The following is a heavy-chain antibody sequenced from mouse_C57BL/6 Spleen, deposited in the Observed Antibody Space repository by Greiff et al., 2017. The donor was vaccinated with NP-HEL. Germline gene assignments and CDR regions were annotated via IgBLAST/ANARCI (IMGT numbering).Heavy chain of an antibody. CDR2: ISSGGDYI. D-gene: IGHD3-3*01. V-gene: IGHV5-9-1*02. CDR1: GFTFSSYA. Sequence: EVKLMESGEGLVKPGGSLKLSCAASGFTFSSYAMSWVRQTPEKRLEWVAYISSGGDYIYYADTVKGRFTISRDNARNTLYLQMSSLKSEDTAMYYCTRDRANPFAYWGQGTLVTVSA. CDR3: TRDRANPFAY. J-gene: IGHJ3*01.